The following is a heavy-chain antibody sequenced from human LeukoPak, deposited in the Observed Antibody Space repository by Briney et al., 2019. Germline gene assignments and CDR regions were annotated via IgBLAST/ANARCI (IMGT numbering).Heavy chain of an antibody. CDR1: GFTFSNHA. J-gene: IGHJ4*02. CDR2: IGTAGDT. V-gene: IGHV3-13*01. Sequence: HPGGSLRLSCATSGFTFSNHAMHWVRQATGKGLEWVSAIGTAGDTFYPGSVKGRFSISRENAKNSLSLQINSLKAEDTAVYYCVRQQTSHGNFDYWGQGTLVTVSS. D-gene: IGHD1-26*01. CDR3: VRQQTSHGNFDY.